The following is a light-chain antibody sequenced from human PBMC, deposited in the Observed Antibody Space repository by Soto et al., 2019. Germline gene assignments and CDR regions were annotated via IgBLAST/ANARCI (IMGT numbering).Light chain of an antibody. V-gene: IGLV2-14*01. CDR2: DVS. CDR1: SCDVGGSNY. CDR3: RSYTSSSTRMV. Sequence: QSALTQPASVSGSPGQSITISCTGTSCDVGGSNYIFWYQQHPGKAPKLMIYDVSNRPSGVSNRFSGPKSGKTASLTISGIPAEDEADYYFRSYTSSSTRMVFGGGLKLTVL. J-gene: IGLJ2*01.